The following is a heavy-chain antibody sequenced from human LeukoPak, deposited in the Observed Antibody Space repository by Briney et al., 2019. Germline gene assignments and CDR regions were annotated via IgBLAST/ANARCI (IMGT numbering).Heavy chain of an antibody. J-gene: IGHJ4*02. D-gene: IGHD6-13*01. CDR2: ISSSGSTI. CDR1: GFTFSSYS. CDR3: ARDHDSSSCPYFDY. V-gene: IGHV3-48*01. Sequence: PGGSLRLSCAASGFTFSSYSMNWVRQAPGKGLEWVSYISSSGSTIYYADSVKGRFTISRDNAKNSLYLQMNSLRAEDTAVYYCARDHDSSSCPYFDYWGQGTLVTVSS.